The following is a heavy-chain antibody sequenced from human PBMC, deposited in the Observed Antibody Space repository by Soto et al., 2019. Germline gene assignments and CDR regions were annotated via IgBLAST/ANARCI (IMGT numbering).Heavy chain of an antibody. J-gene: IGHJ4*02. V-gene: IGHV3-30*03. CDR2: ISYDGSNK. D-gene: IGHD1-7*01. Sequence: QVQLVESGGGVVQPGRSLRLSCAASGFTFSSYGMHWVRQAPGKGLEWVAVISYDGSNKYYADSVKGRFTISRDNSKNTLYLQMNSLRAEDTAVYYCTPDEAGTGGLDYWGQGTLVTVSS. CDR3: TPDEAGTGGLDY. CDR1: GFTFSSYG.